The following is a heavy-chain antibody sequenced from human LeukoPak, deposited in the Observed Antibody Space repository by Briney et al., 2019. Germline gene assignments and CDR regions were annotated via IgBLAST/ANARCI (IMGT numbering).Heavy chain of an antibody. V-gene: IGHV3-21*01. CDR2: ITSGSSHI. D-gene: IGHD1-26*01. CDR3: ARDPYSGSYGADYYYYMDV. Sequence: GGSLRLSCAASGFTFSSYNMNWVRQTPGQGLEWVSSITSGSSHIYYADSVMGRFTISRDNAKSSLYLQMNSLRAEDTAVYYCARDPYSGSYGADYYYYMDVWGKGTTVTISS. J-gene: IGHJ6*03. CDR1: GFTFSSYN.